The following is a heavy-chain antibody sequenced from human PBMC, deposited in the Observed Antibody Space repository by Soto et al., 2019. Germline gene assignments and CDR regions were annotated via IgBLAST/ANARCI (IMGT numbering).Heavy chain of an antibody. Sequence: QVQLVQSGAEVKKPGSSVRVSCKASGGTFRSYAISWVRQAPGQGLEWIGGIIPIFGTGNYAQKFQGRLTIIADESTSTDYMELSSLRSEDTAVYYCARSDYCGGDCYAFLDYWGQGTLVTVSS. CDR1: GGTFRSYA. CDR2: IIPIFGTG. D-gene: IGHD2-21*02. J-gene: IGHJ4*02. CDR3: ARSDYCGGDCYAFLDY. V-gene: IGHV1-69*12.